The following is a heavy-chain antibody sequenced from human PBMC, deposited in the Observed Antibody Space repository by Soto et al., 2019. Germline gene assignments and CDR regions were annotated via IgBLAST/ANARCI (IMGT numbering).Heavy chain of an antibody. D-gene: IGHD6-25*01. CDR2: INHSGST. CDR3: ARGPGYRSDY. CDR1: GGSFSGYY. Sequence: SETLSLTCAVYGGSFSGYYWSWVRQPPGKGLEWIGEINHSGSTNYNPSLKSRVTISVDTSKNQFSLKLSSVTAADTAVYYCARGPGYRSDYWGQGTLVTVSS. J-gene: IGHJ4*02. V-gene: IGHV4-34*01.